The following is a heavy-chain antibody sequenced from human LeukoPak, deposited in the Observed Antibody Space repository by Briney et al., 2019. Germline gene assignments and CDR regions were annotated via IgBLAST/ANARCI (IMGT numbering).Heavy chain of an antibody. V-gene: IGHV1-2*02. Sequence: ASVKVSCKASGYTFTSYAMNWVRQAPGQGLEWMGWINPNSGGTNYAQKFQGRVTMTRDTSISTAYMELSRLRSDDTAVYYCARDPGKYYGSGSYYNERAPEDWGQGTLVTVSS. D-gene: IGHD3-10*01. CDR2: INPNSGGT. CDR3: ARDPGKYYGSGSYYNERAPED. CDR1: GYTFTSYA. J-gene: IGHJ4*02.